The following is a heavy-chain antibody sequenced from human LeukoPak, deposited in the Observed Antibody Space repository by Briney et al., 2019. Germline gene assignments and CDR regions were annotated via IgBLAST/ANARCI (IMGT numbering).Heavy chain of an antibody. Sequence: SETLSLTCTVSGGSISSYYWSWIRQPPGKGLEWIGYIYYSGSTNYNPSLKSRVTISVDTSKNQFSLKLSSVTAADTAVYYCARHEAYYDFWSGYYPNDAFDIWGQGTMVTVSS. V-gene: IGHV4-59*08. CDR2: IYYSGST. CDR1: GGSISSYY. D-gene: IGHD3-3*01. CDR3: ARHEAYYDFWSGYYPNDAFDI. J-gene: IGHJ3*02.